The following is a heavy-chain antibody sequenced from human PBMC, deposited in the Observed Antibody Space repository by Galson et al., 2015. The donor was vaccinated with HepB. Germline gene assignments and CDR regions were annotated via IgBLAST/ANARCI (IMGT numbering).Heavy chain of an antibody. CDR2: ISSSSSYI. CDR3: ARDALHCSGGSCYYQYYYYYYYMDV. J-gene: IGHJ6*03. CDR1: GFTFSSYS. V-gene: IGHV3-21*01. Sequence: SLRLSCAASGFTFSSYSMNWVRQAPGKGLEWVSSISSSSSYIYYADSVKGRFTISRDNAKNSLYLQMNSLRAEDTAVYYCARDALHCSGGSCYYQYYYYYYYMDVWGKGTTVTVSS. D-gene: IGHD2-15*01.